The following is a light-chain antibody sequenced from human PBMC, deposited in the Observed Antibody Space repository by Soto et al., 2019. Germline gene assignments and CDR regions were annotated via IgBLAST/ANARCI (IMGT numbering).Light chain of an antibody. CDR3: HKYNPAPT. J-gene: IGKJ4*01. CDR2: ATS. V-gene: IGKV1-27*01. Sequence: DIQLTQSPSSLSASVGDRVTITCRASQAISSYLALYQQKQGKVHELLIYATSTLQSGAPSRFSGSGSGTDFTLTISSLQPEDVATYYFHKYNPAPTFGGGTKVEIK. CDR1: QAISSY.